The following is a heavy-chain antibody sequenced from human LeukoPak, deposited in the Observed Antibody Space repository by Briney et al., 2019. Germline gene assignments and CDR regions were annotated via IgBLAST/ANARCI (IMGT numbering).Heavy chain of an antibody. Sequence: GGSLRLSCAASGLTFRNYAMSWVRQAPGKGLEWVSVICANDGNTYYADAVKGRFTISRDNSKDTLYLQMDSLRAEDTAVYYCAKGSGSSCYSPCDYWGQGILVTVS. V-gene: IGHV3-23*01. D-gene: IGHD2-15*01. CDR3: AKGSGSSCYSPCDY. J-gene: IGHJ4*02. CDR1: GLTFRNYA. CDR2: ICANDGNT.